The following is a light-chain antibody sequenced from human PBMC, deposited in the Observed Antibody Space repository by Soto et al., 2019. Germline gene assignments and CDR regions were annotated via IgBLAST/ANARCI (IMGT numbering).Light chain of an antibody. CDR1: RSDVGAYNY. J-gene: IGLJ1*01. V-gene: IGLV2-14*01. CDR3: SSFTRRLTFV. CDR2: EVT. Sequence: QSVLTQPASGSGSPGQSIAISCTGTRSDVGAYNYVSWYQQHPGKARKLMISEVTNRPSGVSDRFSGSKSGNTASLTISGLKAEDDADYYCSSFTRRLTFVFGTGSRSPX.